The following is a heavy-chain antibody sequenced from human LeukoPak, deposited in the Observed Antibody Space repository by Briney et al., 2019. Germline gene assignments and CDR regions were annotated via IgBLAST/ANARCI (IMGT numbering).Heavy chain of an antibody. CDR2: IKQDGSEK. Sequence: QPGGSLRLSCAASGFPFSSYWMSWVRQAPGKGLEWVANIKQDGSEKYYVDSVKGRFTISRDNAKNSLYLQMNSLRAEDTAVYYCARDLGTWIFDYWGQGTLVTVSS. D-gene: IGHD2-2*03. V-gene: IGHV3-7*04. CDR3: ARDLGTWIFDY. J-gene: IGHJ4*02. CDR1: GFPFSSYW.